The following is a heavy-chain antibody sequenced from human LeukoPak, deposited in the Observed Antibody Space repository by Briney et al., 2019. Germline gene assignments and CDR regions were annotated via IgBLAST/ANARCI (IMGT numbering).Heavy chain of an antibody. J-gene: IGHJ6*03. CDR3: ASQEGWELREGPLYYYMDV. CDR1: GYTFTSYD. V-gene: IGHV1-8*03. CDR2: MNPNSGNT. Sequence: ASVKVSCKASGYTFTSYDINWVRQATGQGLEWMGWMNPNSGNTGYAQKFQGRVTITRNTSISTAYMELSSLRSDDTAVYYCASQEGWELREGPLYYYMDVWGKGTTVTVSS. D-gene: IGHD1-26*01.